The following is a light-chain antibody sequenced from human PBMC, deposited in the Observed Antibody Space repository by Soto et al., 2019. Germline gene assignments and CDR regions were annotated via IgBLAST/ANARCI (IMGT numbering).Light chain of an antibody. J-gene: IGKJ1*01. CDR1: HSVSNY. CDR2: GAS. V-gene: IGKV3-15*01. CDR3: QQYYNWPRT. Sequence: EIVLTQSPVTLSLSPGERATLSCRASHSVSNYLAWYQQKPGQSPRLLISGASTRATGIPASFSGSGSGTEFTLTISSLQSEDFAIYFCQQYYNWPRTFGQGTKVDIK.